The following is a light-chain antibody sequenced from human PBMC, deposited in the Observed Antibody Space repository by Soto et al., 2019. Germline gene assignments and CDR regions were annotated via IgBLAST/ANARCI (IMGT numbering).Light chain of an antibody. CDR3: QLYSNSPPT. CDR1: ESVHRN. CDR2: YAS. V-gene: IGKV3-15*01. J-gene: IGKJ3*01. Sequence: EMVMTQSPATLSVSPGERVTLSCRASESVHRNLAWYQQKPGQGPSLLIYYASTRTTGVPDRFTGSGSGTAFTLTISSLQSVDSGLYHCQLYSNSPPTFGPGTKVEIK.